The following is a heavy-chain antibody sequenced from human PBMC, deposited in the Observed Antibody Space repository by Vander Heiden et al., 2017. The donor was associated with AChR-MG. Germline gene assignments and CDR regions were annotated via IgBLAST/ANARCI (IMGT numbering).Heavy chain of an antibody. CDR1: GFTFSSYG. J-gene: IGHJ4*02. CDR2: ISYDGSNK. D-gene: IGHD2-15*01. CDR3: AKPPTGKRGGSSSGGYFDY. V-gene: IGHV3-30*18. Sequence: QVQLVESGGGVVQPGRSLRLSCAASGFTFSSYGLHWVRQAPGKGLEWVAVISYDGSNKYYADSVKGRFTISRDNSKNTLYLQMNSLRAEDTAVYYCAKPPTGKRGGSSSGGYFDYWGQGTLVTVSS.